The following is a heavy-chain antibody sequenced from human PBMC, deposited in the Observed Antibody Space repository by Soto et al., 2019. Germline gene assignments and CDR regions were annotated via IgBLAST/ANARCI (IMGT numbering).Heavy chain of an antibody. CDR1: GYTFFTYD. CDR3: ARDASVVPTRFDP. CDR2: ISTYSGDT. Sequence: ASVNVSCKASGYTFFTYDIICVRQAPGKGLEWMGWISTYSGDTKYAQKFQGRVTMTTDTSTTTAYLQRRSLRSDDTAVYCCARDASVVPTRFDPWGQGTLVTVSS. J-gene: IGHJ5*02. V-gene: IGHV1-18*01. D-gene: IGHD5-12*01.